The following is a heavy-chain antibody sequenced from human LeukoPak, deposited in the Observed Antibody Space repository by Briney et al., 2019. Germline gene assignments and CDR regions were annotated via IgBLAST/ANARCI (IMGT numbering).Heavy chain of an antibody. J-gene: IGHJ4*02. V-gene: IGHV3-23*01. Sequence: GGSLRLSCAASGFTFSSYSMNWVRQAPGKGLEWVSAISGSGGSTYYAESVKGRFTISRDNSKNTLYLQMNSLRAEDTAVYYCAKGLGIAAAGSSFDYWGQGTLVTVSS. D-gene: IGHD6-13*01. CDR2: ISGSGGST. CDR1: GFTFSSYS. CDR3: AKGLGIAAAGSSFDY.